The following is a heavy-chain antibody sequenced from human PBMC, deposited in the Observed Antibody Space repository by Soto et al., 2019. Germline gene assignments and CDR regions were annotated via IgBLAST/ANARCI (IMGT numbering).Heavy chain of an antibody. Sequence: GESLKISCKGSGYSFTSYWIGWVRQMPGKGLERMGIIYPGDSDTRYSPSFQGQVTISADKSISTAYLQWSSLKALDTAMYYCAGGGVRGVITRTRDYYGMDVWGQGTTVTVSS. CDR1: GYSFTSYW. V-gene: IGHV5-51*01. D-gene: IGHD3-10*01. CDR3: AGGGVRGVITRTRDYYGMDV. CDR2: IYPGDSDT. J-gene: IGHJ6*02.